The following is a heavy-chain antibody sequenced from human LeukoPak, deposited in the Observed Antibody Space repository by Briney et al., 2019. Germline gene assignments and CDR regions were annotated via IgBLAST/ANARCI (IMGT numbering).Heavy chain of an antibody. D-gene: IGHD5-18*01. Sequence: PGGSLRLSCAASGFTFSTYAMSWVRQTPGKGLEWVSAISSSGGSTYYADSVKGRFTISRDNSKKTLYLQMNSLRAEDTAVYYCARFNGYSYGSLDYWGQGTLVTVSS. J-gene: IGHJ4*02. CDR3: ARFNGYSYGSLDY. CDR1: GFTFSTYA. CDR2: ISSSGGST. V-gene: IGHV3-23*01.